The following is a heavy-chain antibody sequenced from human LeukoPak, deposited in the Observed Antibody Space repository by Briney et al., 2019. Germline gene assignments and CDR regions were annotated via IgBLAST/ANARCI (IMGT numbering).Heavy chain of an antibody. CDR3: ARDQVDDYGDYPDAFDI. D-gene: IGHD4-17*01. Sequence: ASVKVSCKASGGTFSSYAISWVRQAPGQGLEWMGRIIPIFGTANYAQKFQGRVTITTDESTSTAYMELSSLRSEDTAVYYCARDQVDDYGDYPDAFDIWGQGTMVTVSS. V-gene: IGHV1-69*05. CDR1: GGTFSSYA. CDR2: IIPIFGTA. J-gene: IGHJ3*02.